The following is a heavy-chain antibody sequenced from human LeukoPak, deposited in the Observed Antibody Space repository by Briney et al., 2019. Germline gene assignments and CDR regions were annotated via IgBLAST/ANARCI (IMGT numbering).Heavy chain of an antibody. J-gene: IGHJ6*02. Sequence: PSETLSLTCAVYGGSFSGYYWSWIRQPPGKGLEWIGEINHSGSTNYNPSLKSRVTISVDTSKNQFSLKLSSVTAADTAVYYCARDYDSSGYGMDVWGQGTTVTVSS. CDR1: GGSFSGYY. D-gene: IGHD3-22*01. V-gene: IGHV4-34*01. CDR3: ARDYDSSGYGMDV. CDR2: INHSGST.